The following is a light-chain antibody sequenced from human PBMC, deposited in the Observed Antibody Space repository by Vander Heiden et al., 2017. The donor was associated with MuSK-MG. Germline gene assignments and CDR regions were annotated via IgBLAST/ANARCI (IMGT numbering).Light chain of an antibody. J-gene: IGKJ3*01. CDR3: QHYDASLFT. Sequence: DIVLTHSPGTLSLSPGERATLSCRASQRIASTYLAWYQQKPGQAPRLLIYAASSRATGIPDRFSGSGSGTDFSLTISRLEPEDFAVYYCQHYDASLFTFGPGTKVDI. CDR2: AAS. CDR1: QRIASTY. V-gene: IGKV3-20*01.